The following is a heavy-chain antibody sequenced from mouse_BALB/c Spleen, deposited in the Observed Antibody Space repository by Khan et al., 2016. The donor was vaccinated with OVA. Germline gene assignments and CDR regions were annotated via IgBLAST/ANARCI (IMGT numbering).Heavy chain of an antibody. J-gene: IGHJ3*01. V-gene: IGHV1-9*01. D-gene: IGHD1-1*01. Sequence: VELVESGAELMKPGASVKISCKATGDTFSSYWIEWVKQRPGHGLEWIGEILPGSNSTNYNERFKGKATITADTSSNTAYMQLSSLTSEDSAIYYCARGNYYGSTSWFGYWGQGTLVTVSA. CDR2: ILPGSNST. CDR3: ARGNYYGSTSWFGY. CDR1: GDTFSSYW.